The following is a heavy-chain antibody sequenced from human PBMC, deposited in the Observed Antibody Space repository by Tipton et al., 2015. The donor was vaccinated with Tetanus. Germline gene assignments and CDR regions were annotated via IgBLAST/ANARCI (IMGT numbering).Heavy chain of an antibody. V-gene: IGHV5-51*01. Sequence: QLVQSGAEVKKPGESLKISCKTSGYIFTNYWIAWVRQMPGKGLEYMGIIFPSDSETRYNPTFRGQVTMSVDKATNTAYLQWSSLVASDSAVYYCARHASIGARQNRFDAWGQGTPVTVSS. CDR1: GYIFTNYW. CDR3: ARHASIGARQNRFDA. CDR2: IFPSDSET. D-gene: IGHD6-6*01. J-gene: IGHJ5*02.